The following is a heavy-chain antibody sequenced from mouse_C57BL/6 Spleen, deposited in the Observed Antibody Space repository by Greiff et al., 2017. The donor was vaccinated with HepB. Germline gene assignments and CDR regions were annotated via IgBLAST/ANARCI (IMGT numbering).Heavy chain of an antibody. V-gene: IGHV1-81*01. J-gene: IGHJ2*01. CDR1: GYTFTSYG. D-gene: IGHD2-1*01. CDR3: ARSYGNYFDY. Sequence: VNLVETGAELARPGASVKLSCKASGYTFTSYGISWVKQRTGQGLEWIGEIYPRSGNTYYNEKFKGKATLTADKSSSTAYMELRSLTSEDSAVYFCARSYGNYFDYWGQGTTLTVSS. CDR2: IYPRSGNT.